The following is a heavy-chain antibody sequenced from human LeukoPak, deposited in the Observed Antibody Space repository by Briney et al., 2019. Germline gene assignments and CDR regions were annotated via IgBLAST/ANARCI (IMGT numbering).Heavy chain of an antibody. CDR3: AKVPGKGYCSSTSCRNDY. V-gene: IGHV3-23*01. CDR1: GFTFSSYA. CDR2: ISGSGGST. Sequence: PGGSLRLSCAASGFTFSSYAMSWVRQAPGKGVEWVSAISGSGGSTYYADSVKGRFTISRDNSKNTLYLQMNRLRAEDTAVYYCAKVPGKGYCSSTSCRNDYWGQGTLVTVSS. D-gene: IGHD2-2*01. J-gene: IGHJ4*02.